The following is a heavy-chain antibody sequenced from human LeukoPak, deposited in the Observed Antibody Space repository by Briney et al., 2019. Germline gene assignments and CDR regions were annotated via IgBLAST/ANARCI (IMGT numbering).Heavy chain of an antibody. D-gene: IGHD1-26*01. CDR3: ARGSGSSVY. Sequence: GGSLRPSCAASGFTFSSYSMNWVRRAPGKGLEWVSYISSGSSTIYYADSVKGRFTISRDNAKNSLYLQMNSLRAEDTAVYYCARGSGSSVYWGQGTLVTVSS. J-gene: IGHJ4*02. V-gene: IGHV3-48*01. CDR1: GFTFSSYS. CDR2: ISSGSSTI.